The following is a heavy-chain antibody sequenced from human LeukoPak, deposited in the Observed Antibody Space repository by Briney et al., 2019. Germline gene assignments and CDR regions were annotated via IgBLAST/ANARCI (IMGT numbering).Heavy chain of an antibody. D-gene: IGHD3-16*02. J-gene: IGHJ4*02. V-gene: IGHV1-18*01. CDR2: ISAYNGNT. CDR3: ARDLVITFGGVIGRGDY. CDR1: GYTFTSYG. Sequence: ASVKVSCTASGYTFTSYGISWVRQAPGQGLEWMGCISAYNGNTNYAQTLQGRVTMTTDTSTSTAYMELRSLRSDDTDVYYCARDLVITFGGVIGRGDYWGQGTLVTVSS.